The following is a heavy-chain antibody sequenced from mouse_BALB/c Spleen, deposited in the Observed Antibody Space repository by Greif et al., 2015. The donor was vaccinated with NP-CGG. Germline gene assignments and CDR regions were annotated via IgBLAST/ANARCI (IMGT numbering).Heavy chain of an antibody. CDR1: GFTFSSYA. V-gene: IGHV5-6-5*01. CDR3: ARASTMIT. Sequence: EVHLVESGGGLVKPGGSLKLSCAASGFTFSSYAMSWVRQTPEKRLEWVASISSGGSTYYPDSVKGRFTISRDNARNILCLQMSSLRSEDTAMYYCARASTMITWGQGTTLTVSS. J-gene: IGHJ2*01. D-gene: IGHD2-4*01. CDR2: ISSGGST.